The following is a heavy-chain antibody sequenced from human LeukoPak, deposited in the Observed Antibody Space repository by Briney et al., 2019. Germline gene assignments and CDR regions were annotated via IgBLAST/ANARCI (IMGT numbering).Heavy chain of an antibody. D-gene: IGHD2-8*01. J-gene: IGHJ5*02. V-gene: IGHV4-38-2*02. CDR3: ASPYCSKGVCSGGFDP. Sequence: PSETLSLTCTVSGYSISSGYSWGWIRQTPGKGLEWIASIYHSGSTYFNPSLKSRVTISVDTSKNQFSLKLSSVTAADTAVYYCASPYCSKGVCSGGFDPWGQGTLVTVSS. CDR2: IYHSGST. CDR1: GYSISSGYS.